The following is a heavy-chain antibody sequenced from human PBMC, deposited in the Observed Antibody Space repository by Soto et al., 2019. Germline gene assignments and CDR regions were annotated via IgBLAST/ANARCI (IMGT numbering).Heavy chain of an antibody. J-gene: IGHJ4*01. D-gene: IGHD6-19*01. Sequence: PSETLSLTCTVSGGSITSSYWGWIRRPPGKELEWIAYIYDTGISGYTPSTSYNPSLKSRVTMSVDTSKSQCSLKLTSVTAADTAVYYCARVHVMVVAGSNLDYWGPGTLGNVSS. CDR3: ARVHVMVVAGSNLDY. CDR1: GGSITSSY. CDR2: IYDTGISGYTPST. V-gene: IGHV4-59*01.